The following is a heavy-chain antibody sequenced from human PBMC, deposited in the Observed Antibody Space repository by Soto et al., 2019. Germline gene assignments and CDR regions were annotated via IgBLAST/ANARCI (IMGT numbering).Heavy chain of an antibody. D-gene: IGHD3-10*01. V-gene: IGHV1-69*19. CDR1: GGTFNTYA. J-gene: IGHJ4*02. CDR3: AREVQVHTPAFVY. CDR2: ISPMFGAA. Sequence: QVQLVQSGAEMKKPGSSVKVSCQSSGGTFNTYAMNWVGQAPGQGPEWMGDISPMFGAANYAPKFQGRVTITADESTGTSYMQLSSLTPEDTALYFCAREVQVHTPAFVYWGQGTLVTVSS.